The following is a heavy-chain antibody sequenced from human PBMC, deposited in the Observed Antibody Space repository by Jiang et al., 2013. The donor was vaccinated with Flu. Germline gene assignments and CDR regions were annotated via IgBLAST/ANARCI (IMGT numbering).Heavy chain of an antibody. Sequence: GVFPPGGSLRLSCAASGLTFDDYTMHWVRQRPGKGLEWIALISWDSNVRDYADSVKGRFTISRDNRQKSVSLEMKSLRSDDAALYYCAKDRGSLVSPLDSWGQGTLVAVSS. J-gene: IGHJ4*02. CDR3: AKDRGSLVSPLDS. CDR2: ISWDSNVR. D-gene: IGHD3-16*01. CDR1: GLTFDDYT. V-gene: IGHV3-43*01.